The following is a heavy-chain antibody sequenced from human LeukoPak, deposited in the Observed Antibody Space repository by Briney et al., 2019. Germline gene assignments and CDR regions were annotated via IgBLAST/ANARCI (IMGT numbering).Heavy chain of an antibody. CDR2: ISSSSSYI. J-gene: IGHJ4*02. V-gene: IGHV3-21*04. CDR3: AKSHCGTFSCARADY. D-gene: IGHD2-2*01. Sequence: TGGSLRLSCAASGFTFSSYSMNWVRQAPGKGLEWVSSISSSSSYIYYADPVKGRFTISRDNAKNSLYLQMNSLRAEDTAVYYCAKSHCGTFSCARADYWGQGTLVTVSS. CDR1: GFTFSSYS.